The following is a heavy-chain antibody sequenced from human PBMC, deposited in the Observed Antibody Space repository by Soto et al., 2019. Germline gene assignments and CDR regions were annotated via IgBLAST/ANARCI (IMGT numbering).Heavy chain of an antibody. V-gene: IGHV3-64*01. CDR3: ARDGLRLGELSYFDY. CDR1: GFTFSSYA. CDR2: ISSNGGST. Sequence: EVQLVESGGGLVQPGGSLRLSCAASGFTFSSYAMHWVRQAPGKGLEYVSAISSNGGSTYYANSVKGRFTISRDNSKNTLYLQMGSLSAEDMAVYYCARDGLRLGELSYFDYWGQGTLVTVSS. D-gene: IGHD3-16*02. J-gene: IGHJ4*02.